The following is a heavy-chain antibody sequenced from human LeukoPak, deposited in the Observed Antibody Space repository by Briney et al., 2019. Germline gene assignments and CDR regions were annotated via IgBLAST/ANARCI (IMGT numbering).Heavy chain of an antibody. D-gene: IGHD5-12*01. J-gene: IGHJ4*02. V-gene: IGHV3-7*03. CDR3: AREGGIVATILLDY. Sequence: PGGSLRLSCAASGFTFSSYWMSWVRQAPGKGLEWVANIKQDGSEKYYVDTVKGRFIISRDNAKNSLYLQMNSLRAEDTAVYYCAREGGIVATILLDYWGQGTLVTVSS. CDR1: GFTFSSYW. CDR2: IKQDGSEK.